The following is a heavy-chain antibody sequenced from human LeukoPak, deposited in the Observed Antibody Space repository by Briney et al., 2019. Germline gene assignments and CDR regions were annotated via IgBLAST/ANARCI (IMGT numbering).Heavy chain of an antibody. CDR2: INHSGST. D-gene: IGHD1-26*01. Sequence: SETLSLTCAVYGGSFSGYYWSWLRQPPGKGLEWIGEINHSGSTNYNPSLKSRVTISVDTSKNQCSLKLCSVTAADTGVYYCASPPLVGATTYYYMDVWGKGTTVTVSS. CDR3: ASPPLVGATTYYYMDV. V-gene: IGHV4-34*01. J-gene: IGHJ6*03. CDR1: GGSFSGYY.